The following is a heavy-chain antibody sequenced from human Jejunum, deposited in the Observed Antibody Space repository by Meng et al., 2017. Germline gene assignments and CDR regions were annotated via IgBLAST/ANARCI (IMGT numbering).Heavy chain of an antibody. D-gene: IGHD1-26*01. CDR3: ARSPYSGSALPFFDY. V-gene: IGHV4-30-4*01. CDR2: IYYSGST. J-gene: IGHJ4*02. CDR1: GGSISSGYW. Sequence: GQLQESCPGLATPSGTLSLTCAVSGGSISSGYWWSWIRQPPEKGLEWIGYIYYSGSTYYNPSLKSRVSISGDTSNKQFSLKLTSVTAADTAVYYCARSPYSGSALPFFDYWGQGSLVTVSS.